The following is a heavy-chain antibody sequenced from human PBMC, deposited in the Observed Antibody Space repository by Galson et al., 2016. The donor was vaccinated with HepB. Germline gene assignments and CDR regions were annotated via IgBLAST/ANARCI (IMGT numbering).Heavy chain of an antibody. J-gene: IGHJ3*02. Sequence: SETLSLTCTVSGVSISSYYWSWIRQPPGKGLEWIGYIYSTGSTNYNPSLKSRVTMSVDTSKNQFPLKLGSLTAADTAVYYCAREGSLSSSPDAFDIWGQGTMVTVSS. CDR2: IYSTGST. CDR3: AREGSLSSSPDAFDI. V-gene: IGHV4-59*01. D-gene: IGHD6-6*01. CDR1: GVSISSYY.